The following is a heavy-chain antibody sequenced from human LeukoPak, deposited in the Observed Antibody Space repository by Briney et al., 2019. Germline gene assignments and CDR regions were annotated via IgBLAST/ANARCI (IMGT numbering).Heavy chain of an antibody. J-gene: IGHJ6*02. CDR2: ISYDGSNK. CDR1: GFTFSSYA. Sequence: GGSLRLSCAASGFTFSSYAMHWVRQAPGKGLEWVAVISYDGSNKYYADSVKGRFTISRDNSKNTLYLQMNSLRAGDTAVYYCARVVSAGVLGYYYGMDVWGQGTTVTVSS. CDR3: ARVVSAGVLGYYYGMDV. D-gene: IGHD6-13*01. V-gene: IGHV3-30-3*01.